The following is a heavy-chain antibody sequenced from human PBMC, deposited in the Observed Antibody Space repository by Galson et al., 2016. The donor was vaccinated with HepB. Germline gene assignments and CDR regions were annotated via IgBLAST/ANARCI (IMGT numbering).Heavy chain of an antibody. J-gene: IGHJ4*02. CDR1: GSIFSGYW. Sequence: SLRLSCAVSGSIFSGYWMNWVRQAPGEGLEWVANINTGGSPKYYVDSVRGRFTISRDNAKNSLFLYMNNVRADDTALYYCARGRYCSGGGLYQDYWGQGTLVTVSS. CDR3: ARGRYCSGGGLYQDY. CDR2: INTGGSPK. D-gene: IGHD2-15*01. V-gene: IGHV3-7*03.